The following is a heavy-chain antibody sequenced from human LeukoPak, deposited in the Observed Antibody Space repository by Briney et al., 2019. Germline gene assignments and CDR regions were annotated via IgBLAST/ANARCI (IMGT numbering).Heavy chain of an antibody. V-gene: IGHV1-2*02. J-gene: IGHJ4*02. Sequence: ASVKVSCKASGYTFTGYYIHWVRQAPGQGLEWVGWINPNSGGTNYAQTFQGRVTMTRDTSISTAYMELTRLRSDDTAVYHCARDYEVRGVRYYFDYWGQGTLVTVSS. CDR3: ARDYEVRGVRYYFDY. CDR2: INPNSGGT. CDR1: GYTFTGYY. D-gene: IGHD3-10*01.